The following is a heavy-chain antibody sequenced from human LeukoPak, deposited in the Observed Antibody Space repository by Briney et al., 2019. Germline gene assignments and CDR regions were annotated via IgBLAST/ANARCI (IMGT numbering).Heavy chain of an antibody. V-gene: IGHV4-4*09. J-gene: IGHJ4*02. D-gene: IGHD1-26*01. CDR1: GGSISGYY. Sequence: SETLSLTCTVSGGSISGYYWRWIRQPSGKGLEWIGYIYTSGSTNYNTSLKSRVTISVDTYEIHFSLRLGSVTAADTAMCFCARAYSRSYSHFDDWGQGTLVTVSS. CDR2: IYTSGST. CDR3: ARAYSRSYSHFDD.